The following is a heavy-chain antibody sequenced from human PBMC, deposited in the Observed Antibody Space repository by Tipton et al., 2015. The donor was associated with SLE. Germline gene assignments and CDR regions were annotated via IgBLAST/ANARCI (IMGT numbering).Heavy chain of an antibody. Sequence: TLSLTCAVSGGSISSSNWWSWVRQPPGKGLEWIGEIYHSGSTNYNPSLKSRVTISVDTSKNQFSLKLSSVTAADTAVYYCAREGGDGYNFGAFDIWGQGTMVTVSS. CDR3: AREGGDGYNFGAFDI. V-gene: IGHV4-4*02. CDR1: GGSISSSNW. J-gene: IGHJ3*02. CDR2: IYHSGST. D-gene: IGHD5-24*01.